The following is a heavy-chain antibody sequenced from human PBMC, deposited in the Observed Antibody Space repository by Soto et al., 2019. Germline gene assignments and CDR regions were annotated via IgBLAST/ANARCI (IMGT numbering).Heavy chain of an antibody. J-gene: IGHJ3*01. CDR3: AQSQLTTAAHSFDV. V-gene: IGHV2-5*02. CDR1: GFSLTTLGAG. CDR2: IYWDDDR. Sequence: QITLKETGPTLVKPTQALTLTCSVSGFSLTTLGAGVAWVRQPPGKALEWLALIYWDDDRQYSPSPKTRLKLSKDTSKYHVALTITNMDPVNTGTYYYAQSQLTTAAHSFDVCGIGTIVTLSS. D-gene: IGHD1-1*01.